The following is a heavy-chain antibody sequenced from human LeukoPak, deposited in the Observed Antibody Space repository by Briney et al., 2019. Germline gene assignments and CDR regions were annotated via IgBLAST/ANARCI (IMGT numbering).Heavy chain of an antibody. D-gene: IGHD2-15*01. J-gene: IGHJ5*02. Sequence: ASVKVSCKASGYTFTSYYMHWVRQAPGQGLEWMGIINPSGGSTSYAQKFQGRVTMTRDTSTSTVYMELSSLRSEDTAVYYCARDRLERMVVAATNCFDPWGQGTLVTVSS. CDR1: GYTFTSYY. CDR3: ARDRLERMVVAATNCFDP. V-gene: IGHV1-46*01. CDR2: INPSGGST.